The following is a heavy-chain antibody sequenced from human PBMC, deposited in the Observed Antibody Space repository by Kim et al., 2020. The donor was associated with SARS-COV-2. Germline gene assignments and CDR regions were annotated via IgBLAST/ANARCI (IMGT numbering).Heavy chain of an antibody. CDR1: GFTFSSYG. J-gene: IGHJ4*02. D-gene: IGHD4-4*01. CDR2: IWYDGSNK. CDR3: ARGKVTVTPDY. Sequence: GGSLRLSCAASGFTFSSYGMHWVRQAPAKGLEWAAVIWYDGSNKYYADSVKGRFTISRDNYKNTLYLQMNSLRAEDTAVYYCARGKVTVTPDYWGQGTLVTVSS. V-gene: IGHV3-33*01.